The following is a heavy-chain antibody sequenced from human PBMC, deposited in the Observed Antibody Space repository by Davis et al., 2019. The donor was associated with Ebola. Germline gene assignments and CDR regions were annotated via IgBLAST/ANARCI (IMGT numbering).Heavy chain of an antibody. Sequence: PGGSLRLSCKGSGYSFTTYWISWVRQMPRKGLEWMGRIDPSDSYTNYSPSFQGHVTISADKSISTAYLQWGSLKASDTAVYYCARRLDSSGYYQLGFDYWGQGTLVTVSS. CDR2: IDPSDSYT. CDR1: GYSFTTYW. CDR3: ARRLDSSGYYQLGFDY. J-gene: IGHJ4*02. D-gene: IGHD3-22*01. V-gene: IGHV5-10-1*01.